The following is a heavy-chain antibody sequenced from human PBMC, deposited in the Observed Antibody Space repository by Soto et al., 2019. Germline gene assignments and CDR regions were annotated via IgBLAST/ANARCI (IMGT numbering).Heavy chain of an antibody. Sequence: ASVKVSCKASGYTFTSYGISWVRQAPGQGLEWMGWISAYNGNTNYAQKLQGRVTMTTDTSTSTAYMELRSLRSDDTAVYYCARALGYCYDSSGYYYLDYWGQGTLVTVSS. CDR1: GYTFTSYG. V-gene: IGHV1-18*01. CDR3: ARALGYCYDSSGYYYLDY. CDR2: ISAYNGNT. J-gene: IGHJ4*02. D-gene: IGHD3-22*01.